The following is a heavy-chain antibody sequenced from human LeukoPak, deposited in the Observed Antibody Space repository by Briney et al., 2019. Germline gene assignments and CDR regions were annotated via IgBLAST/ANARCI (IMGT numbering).Heavy chain of an antibody. CDR2: ISSEGSMK. Sequence: PGRSLRLSCAASGFTFSSYVMHWVRHGPRKGLEWVSVISSEGSMKDYADSVKGRFTVSRENSKNTVYLKMSSLRADDTAVYQCERVNVIMVATIEDYWGEGTLVSVSS. D-gene: IGHD5-12*01. CDR3: ERVNVIMVATIEDY. CDR1: GFTFSSYV. V-gene: IGHV3-30*15. J-gene: IGHJ4*02.